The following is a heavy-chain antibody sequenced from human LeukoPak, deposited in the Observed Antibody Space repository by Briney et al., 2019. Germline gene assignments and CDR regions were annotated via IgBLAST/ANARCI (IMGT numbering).Heavy chain of an antibody. Sequence: PGGSLRLSCAASGFTFSSYWMTWVRQAPGKGLEWVANIKQDGSEKYYVDSVKGRFTISRDNAKNSLFLQMNSLRAEDTAVYYCARSLIVVVPAAYPPYYMDVWGKGTTVTVSS. CDR3: ARSLIVVVPAAYPPYYMDV. J-gene: IGHJ6*03. CDR1: GFTFSSYW. CDR2: IKQDGSEK. V-gene: IGHV3-7*01. D-gene: IGHD2-2*01.